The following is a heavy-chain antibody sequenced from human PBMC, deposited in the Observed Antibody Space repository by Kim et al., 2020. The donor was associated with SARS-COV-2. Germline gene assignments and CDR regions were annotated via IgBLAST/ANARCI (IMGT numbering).Heavy chain of an antibody. J-gene: IGHJ3*02. CDR3: AKWALEGLVPAAPNI. Sequence: GGSLRLSCAASGFTFSSYGMHWVRQAPGKGLEWVAVISYDGSNKYYADSVKGRFTISRDNSKNTLYLQMNSLRAEDTAVYYCAKWALEGLVPAAPNIWGQGTMVTVSS. D-gene: IGHD2-2*01. CDR2: ISYDGSNK. CDR1: GFTFSSYG. V-gene: IGHV3-30*18.